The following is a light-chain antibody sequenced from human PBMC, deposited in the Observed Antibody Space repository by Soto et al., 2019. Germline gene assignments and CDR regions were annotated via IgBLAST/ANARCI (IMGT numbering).Light chain of an antibody. V-gene: IGLV2-14*01. Sequence: ALTQPASVSGSPGQSITISCTGTSSDVGGYNYVSWYQQHPGKAPKLMIYDVSNRPSGVSNRFSGSKSGNTASLTISGLQAEDEADYDCSSYTSSSTLVVFGGGTKRTVL. CDR1: SSDVGGYNY. CDR2: DVS. CDR3: SSYTSSSTLVV. J-gene: IGLJ2*01.